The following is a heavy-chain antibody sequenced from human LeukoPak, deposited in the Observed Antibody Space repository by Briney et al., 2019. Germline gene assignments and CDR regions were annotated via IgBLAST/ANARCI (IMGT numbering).Heavy chain of an antibody. D-gene: IGHD3-10*01. CDR2: IYYSGST. J-gene: IGHJ5*02. V-gene: IGHV4-39*07. CDR3: ARDEVLLWFGPFT. Sequence: SETLSLTCTVSGGSISSSSYYWGWIRQPPGKGLEWIGSIYYSGSTYYNPFLKSRVTISVDTSKNQFSLKLSSVTAADTAVYYCARDEVLLWFGPFTWGQGTLVTVSS. CDR1: GGSISSSSYY.